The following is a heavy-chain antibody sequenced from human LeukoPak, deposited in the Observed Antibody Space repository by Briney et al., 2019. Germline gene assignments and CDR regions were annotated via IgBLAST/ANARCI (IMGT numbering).Heavy chain of an antibody. CDR2: IYPGDSDT. CDR3: ARLISPWFGESPGWFDP. V-gene: IGHV5-51*01. Sequence: GESLKISCKGSGYSFTSYWIGWVRQMPGKGLEWMGIIYPGDSDTRYSPSFQGQVTISADKSISTAYLQWSSLKASDTAMYYCARLISPWFGESPGWFDPWGQGTLVTVSS. CDR1: GYSFTSYW. J-gene: IGHJ5*02. D-gene: IGHD3-10*01.